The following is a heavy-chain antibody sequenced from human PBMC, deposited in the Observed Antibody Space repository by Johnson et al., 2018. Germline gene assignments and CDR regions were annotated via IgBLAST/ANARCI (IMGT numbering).Heavy chain of an antibody. V-gene: IGHV3-74*01. CDR2: INSDGSST. Sequence: VQLQESGGGLVQPGGSLRLSCAASGFTFSRYWMHWVRHAPGKGLVWVSRINSDGSSTDYADSVKGRFTISRDNAKNTLYLQKNSLRAEDTAVFYCARGRPNWRAFDIWGQGTMVTVSS. D-gene: IGHD1-1*01. CDR1: GFTFSRYW. J-gene: IGHJ3*02. CDR3: ARGRPNWRAFDI.